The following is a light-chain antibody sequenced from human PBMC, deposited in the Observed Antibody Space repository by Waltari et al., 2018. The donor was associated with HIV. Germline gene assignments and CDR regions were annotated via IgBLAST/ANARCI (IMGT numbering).Light chain of an antibody. CDR3: ATWDDSLSGWV. V-gene: IGLV1-47*01. CDR1: SSNIGNNF. CDR2: RNG. Sequence: QSVLTQPPSASGTPGQRVTISCSGSSSNIGNNFIYWYQQFPGTAPKLLIYRNGRRPSGVPYRFAGSKSGTSASLAISGLRSEDEADYYCATWDDSLSGWVFSGGTKLTVL. J-gene: IGLJ3*02.